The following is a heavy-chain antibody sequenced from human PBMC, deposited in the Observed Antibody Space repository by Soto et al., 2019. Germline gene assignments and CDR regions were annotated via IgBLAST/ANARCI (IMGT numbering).Heavy chain of an antibody. CDR1: GYSFTTYW. V-gene: IGHV5-51*01. D-gene: IGHD3-10*01. Sequence: GESLKISCKGSGYSFTTYWIAWVRQMPGKGLEWVGVVYPGDSDTRYSPSFEGHVTISVDKSVSTAFLQWNSLKASDNAIYFCARQSTSAPKDYWGQGTLVTVSA. CDR3: ARQSTSAPKDY. CDR2: VYPGDSDT. J-gene: IGHJ4*01.